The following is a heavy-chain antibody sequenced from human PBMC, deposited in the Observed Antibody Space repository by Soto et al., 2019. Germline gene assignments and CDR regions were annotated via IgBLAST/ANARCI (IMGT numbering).Heavy chain of an antibody. CDR1: GDSITSSKHY. CDR3: ARGEERVAMPSAY. Sequence: PSETLSLTCTVSGDSITSSKHYWSWIRQHSGKGLEWIGYIYLSGFTYSTPSLKSRVNMSLDTSKNQFSLKLSSVTAADTAVYYCARGEERVAMPSAYWGQGTLVTVPS. V-gene: IGHV4-30-4*08. CDR2: IYLSGFT. D-gene: IGHD2-2*01. J-gene: IGHJ4*02.